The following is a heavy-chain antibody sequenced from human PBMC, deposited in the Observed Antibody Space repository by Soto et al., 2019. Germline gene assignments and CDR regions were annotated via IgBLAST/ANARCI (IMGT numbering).Heavy chain of an antibody. J-gene: IGHJ6*02. CDR3: ARDSTIFGVALPYGMDV. V-gene: IGHV3-30-3*01. CDR1: GFTFSSYA. CDR2: ISYDGSNK. D-gene: IGHD3-3*01. Sequence: PGGSLRLSCAASGFTFSSYAMHWVRQAPGKELEWVAVISYDGSNKYYADSVKGRFTISRDNSKNTLYLQMNSLRAEDTAVYYCARDSTIFGVALPYGMDVWGQGTTVTVSS.